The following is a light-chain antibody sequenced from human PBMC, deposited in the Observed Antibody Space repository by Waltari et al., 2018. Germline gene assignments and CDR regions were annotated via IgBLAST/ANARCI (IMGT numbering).Light chain of an antibody. CDR2: EYD. J-gene: IGLJ2*01. CDR1: SSNVGSTS. V-gene: IGLV1-44*01. CDR3: AAWEDSLNGVL. Sequence: QSMLTQPPSASGTPGQRVTISCSGSSSNVGSTSVNWFQHLPGAAPKRLIYEYDQRPSGVPDRFSGSKSGTSASLVISGLQSDDEADYYCAAWEDSLNGVLFGGGTKLTVL.